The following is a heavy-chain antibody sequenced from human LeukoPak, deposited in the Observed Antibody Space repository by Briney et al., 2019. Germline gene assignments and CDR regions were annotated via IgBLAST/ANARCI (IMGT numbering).Heavy chain of an antibody. J-gene: IGHJ4*02. CDR1: AFNFSDFS. Sequence: GGPLRLSCVASAFNFSDFSMNWVRQAPGKGLEWVSSISSSGTYKYYADSLEGRITISRDNGKNSLFLQVNSLRAEDTAVYYCARDYSSGWYHFDYWGQGILVTVSS. D-gene: IGHD6-19*01. V-gene: IGHV3-21*01. CDR3: ARDYSSGWYHFDY. CDR2: ISSSGTYK.